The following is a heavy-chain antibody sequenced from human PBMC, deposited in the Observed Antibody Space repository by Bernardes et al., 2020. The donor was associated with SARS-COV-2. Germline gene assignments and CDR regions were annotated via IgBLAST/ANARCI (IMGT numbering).Heavy chain of an antibody. CDR3: AGGYDFNY. CDR1: GGSISSDY. V-gene: IGHV4-4*07. J-gene: IGHJ4*02. CDR2: IYSTGTT. D-gene: IGHD5-12*01. Sequence: SETLSLTCTVSGGSISSDYWSWIRQPAGKGLEWIGRIYSTGTTNYNPSLKSRVTISVDTSKNQFSLKLNSVTAADAAVYYCAGGYDFNYWGQGTLVTVSS.